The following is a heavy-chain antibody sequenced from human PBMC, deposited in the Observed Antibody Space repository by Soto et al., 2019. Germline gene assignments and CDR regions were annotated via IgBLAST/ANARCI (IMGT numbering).Heavy chain of an antibody. CDR3: AREIVVARGASYFAY. Sequence: GGSLRLSSVGSGVTGRSNWMTWVCKAPGKGLEWVGNIRQDGSEKNYVDSVKGRFTISRDNAKNSLYLQMNSLRAEDTAVYYCAREIVVARGASYFAYRGPGTLVTVSS. J-gene: IGHJ4*02. V-gene: IGHV3-7*04. CDR1: GVTGRSNW. CDR2: IRQDGSEK. D-gene: IGHD2-2*01.